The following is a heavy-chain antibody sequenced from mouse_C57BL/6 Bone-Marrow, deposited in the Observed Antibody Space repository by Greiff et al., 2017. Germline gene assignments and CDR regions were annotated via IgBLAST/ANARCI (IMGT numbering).Heavy chain of an antibody. Sequence: EVKLVESGGGLVHPGGSMKLSCAASGFTFSDAWMDWVRQSPETGLEWVALIRNKANNHATYYAESVKGRFTISRDDSKSSVYLQMNSLRPEDTGIYYCTGWERVRCAYWGQGTLVTVSA. CDR3: TGWERVRCAY. CDR2: IRNKANNHAT. CDR1: GFTFSDAW. D-gene: IGHD3-3*01. V-gene: IGHV6-6*01. J-gene: IGHJ3*01.